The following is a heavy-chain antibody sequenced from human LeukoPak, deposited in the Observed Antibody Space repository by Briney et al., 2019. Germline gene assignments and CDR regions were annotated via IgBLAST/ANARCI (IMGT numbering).Heavy chain of an antibody. J-gene: IGHJ5*02. D-gene: IGHD4-17*01. V-gene: IGHV1-2*02. Sequence: ASVKVSCKASGYTFTGYYMHWVRQAPGQGLEWMGWINPNSGGTNYAQKFQGRVTMTRDTSISTAYMELSRLRSDDTAVYYCARDRADYGDSAVNWFDPWGQGTLVTVSS. CDR1: GYTFTGYY. CDR3: ARDRADYGDSAVNWFDP. CDR2: INPNSGGT.